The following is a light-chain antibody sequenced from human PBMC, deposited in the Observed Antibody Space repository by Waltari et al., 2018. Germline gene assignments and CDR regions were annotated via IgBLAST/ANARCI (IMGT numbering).Light chain of an antibody. V-gene: IGLV1-44*01. CDR2: STT. Sequence: QSVLTQPPSVSGTPGQRVIISCSGSDSNIGSGSVNWYRQLRGAAPRLLIHSTTQRPSGVPDRLSGSRSGTSASLAISGLQPDDEATYYCATWDDGLNGVIFGGGTKLTVL. J-gene: IGLJ2*01. CDR3: ATWDDGLNGVI. CDR1: DSNIGSGS.